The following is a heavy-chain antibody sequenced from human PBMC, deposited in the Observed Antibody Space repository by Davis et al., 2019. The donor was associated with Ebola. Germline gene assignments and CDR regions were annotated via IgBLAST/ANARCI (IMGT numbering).Heavy chain of an antibody. CDR1: GFTFGSYA. V-gene: IGHV3-23*01. CDR2: ISGNGAST. CDR3: AKDLDTFYGVPQKGKWFDP. D-gene: IGHD4-17*01. J-gene: IGHJ5*02. Sequence: PGGSLRLSCAASGFTFGSYAMSWVRQAPGKGLEWVSTISGNGASTYYADSVKGRFTISRDNSNNTLYLQMNSLRAEDTAVYYCAKDLDTFYGVPQKGKWFDPWGQGNLVTVSS.